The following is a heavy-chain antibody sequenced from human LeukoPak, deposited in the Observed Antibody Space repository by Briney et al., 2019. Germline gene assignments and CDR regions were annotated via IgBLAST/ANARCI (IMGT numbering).Heavy chain of an antibody. D-gene: IGHD3-10*01. V-gene: IGHV1-2*02. Sequence: ASVKVSCKASGYTFTGYYKHWVRQAPGQGLEWMGWINPNSGGTNYAQKLQGRVTMTRDTSISTAYMELSRLRSDDTAVYYCARVGSGSYYWFDPWGQGTLVTVSS. CDR1: GYTFTGYY. CDR3: ARVGSGSYYWFDP. CDR2: INPNSGGT. J-gene: IGHJ5*02.